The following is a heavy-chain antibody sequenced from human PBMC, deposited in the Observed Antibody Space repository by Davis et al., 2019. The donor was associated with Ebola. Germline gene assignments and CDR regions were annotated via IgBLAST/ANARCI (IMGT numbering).Heavy chain of an antibody. CDR2: MNPNSGNT. V-gene: IGHV1-8*02. Sequence: AASVKVSCKASGYTFTSYGISWVRQAPGQGLEWMGWMNPNSGNTGYAQKFQGRVTMTRNTSISTAYMELSSLRSEDTAVYYCARYGYYYYGMDVWGKGTTVTVSS. CDR1: GYTFTSYG. J-gene: IGHJ6*04. CDR3: ARYGYYYYGMDV. D-gene: IGHD4-17*01.